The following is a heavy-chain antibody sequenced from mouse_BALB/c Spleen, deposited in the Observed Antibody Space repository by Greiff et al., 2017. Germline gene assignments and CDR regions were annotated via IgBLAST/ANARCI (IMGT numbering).Heavy chain of an antibody. J-gene: IGHJ3*01. CDR1: GFTFNTYA. D-gene: IGHD2-1*01. CDR3: VRDGNYVGFAY. V-gene: IGHV10-1*02. CDR2: IRSKSNNYAT. Sequence: EVKVVESGGGLVQPKGSLKLSCAASGFTFNTYAMNWVRQAPGKGLEWVARIRSKSNNYATYYADSVKDRFTISRDDSQSMLYLQMNNLKTEDTAMYYCVRDGNYVGFAYWGQGTLVTVSA.